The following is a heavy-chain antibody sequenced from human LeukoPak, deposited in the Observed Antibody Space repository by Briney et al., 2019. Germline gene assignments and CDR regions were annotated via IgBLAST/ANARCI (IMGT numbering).Heavy chain of an antibody. D-gene: IGHD6-13*01. CDR1: GFTFSSYI. J-gene: IGHJ4*02. Sequence: GGSLRLSCAASGFTFSSYIMNWVRQAPGMGLEWVSAISGSGGSTYYADSVKGRFTISRDNSKNTLYLRMNSLRAEDTAVYYCAKGISGTGAGNFDYWGQGTLVTVSS. CDR3: AKGISGTGAGNFDY. V-gene: IGHV3-23*01. CDR2: ISGSGGST.